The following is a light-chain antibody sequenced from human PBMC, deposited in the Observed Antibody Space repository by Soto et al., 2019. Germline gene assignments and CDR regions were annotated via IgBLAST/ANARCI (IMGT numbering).Light chain of an antibody. J-gene: IGKJ4*01. Sequence: DIQMTQSPSTLSASVGDRVTITCRASQSISTWLAWYQQKPGKAPKLLIYKASSLESGVPPRFSGSGSGTEFTFTISSLQPDDFASYYCQQYNSYPLTFGGGTKVDIK. CDR3: QQYNSYPLT. CDR1: QSISTW. V-gene: IGKV1-5*03. CDR2: KAS.